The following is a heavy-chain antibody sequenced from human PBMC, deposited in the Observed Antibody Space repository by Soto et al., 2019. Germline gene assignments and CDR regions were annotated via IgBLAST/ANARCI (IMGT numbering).Heavy chain of an antibody. CDR3: AKGGSTSWVRGASDI. J-gene: IGHJ3*02. CDR2: ISSNSGSI. Sequence: EGQLVASGGGLVQPGRSLRLSCAASGFTFDDYAMYWVRQVPGKGMEWVSGISSNSGSIGYADSVKGRFTISRDNAKNSLFLEMNSLRAEDTALYYCAKGGSTSWVRGASDIWGQGTMVTVSS. V-gene: IGHV3-9*01. D-gene: IGHD6-19*01. CDR1: GFTFDDYA.